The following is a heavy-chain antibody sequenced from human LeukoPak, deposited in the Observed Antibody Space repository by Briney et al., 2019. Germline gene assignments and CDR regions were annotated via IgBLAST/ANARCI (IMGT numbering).Heavy chain of an antibody. CDR3: ARAVGYYGSGFVDY. J-gene: IGHJ4*02. V-gene: IGHV3-48*02. CDR2: VSSSITI. D-gene: IGHD3-10*01. Sequence: GGSLRLSCAASGSTFSSYSMNWVRQAPGKGLEWVSYVSSSITIYYADSVKGRFTISRDNAKNSLYLQMNSLRDEDTAVYYCARAVGYYGSGFVDYWGQGTLVTVSS. CDR1: GSTFSSYS.